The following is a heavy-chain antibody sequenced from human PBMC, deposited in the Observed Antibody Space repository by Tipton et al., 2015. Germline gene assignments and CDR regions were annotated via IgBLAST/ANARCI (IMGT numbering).Heavy chain of an antibody. CDR2: ISHSGST. J-gene: IGHJ4*02. Sequence: GLVKPSETLSLTCAVSAYSISTDYYWGWIRQPPGKGLEWIGTISHSGSTYYNPSLKSRVTISADTSKNQFSLKLSSVTAADTAVYYCACQDYDILTRDYQTVDYWGQGTLATVSS. V-gene: IGHV4-38-2*01. CDR1: AYSISTDYY. D-gene: IGHD3-9*01. CDR3: ACQDYDILTRDYQTVDY.